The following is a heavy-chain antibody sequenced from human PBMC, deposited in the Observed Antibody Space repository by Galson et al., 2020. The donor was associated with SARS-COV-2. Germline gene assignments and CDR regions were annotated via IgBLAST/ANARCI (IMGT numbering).Heavy chain of an antibody. CDR1: GFTFSSYA. CDR3: AKSTGYVFKNPFDY. CDR2: ISGSGGTT. J-gene: IGHJ4*02. D-gene: IGHD3-9*01. Sequence: GGSLRLSCAASGFTFSSYAMSWVRQAPGKGLEWVSGISGSGGTTYHADSVKGRFTISRDNSKNTLYLQMNSLRAEDTAVYFCAKSTGYVFKNPFDYWGQGTLVTVSS. V-gene: IGHV3-23*01.